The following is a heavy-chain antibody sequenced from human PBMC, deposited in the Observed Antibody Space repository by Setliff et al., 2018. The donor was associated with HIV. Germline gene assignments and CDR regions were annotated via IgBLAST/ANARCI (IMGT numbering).Heavy chain of an antibody. Sequence: SETLSLTCAVYGGSFSGYYWSWIRQPPGKGLEWIGEINHSGSTTYNPSLKSGVIISVDTSKNPFSLKLSSVTAADTAVYYCARGRWIRVSAAIMYYYYYYMDVWGRGTTVTVSS. CDR3: ARGRWIRVSAAIMYYYYYYMDV. J-gene: IGHJ6*03. CDR2: INHSGST. CDR1: GGSFSGYY. D-gene: IGHD2-2*01. V-gene: IGHV4-34*01.